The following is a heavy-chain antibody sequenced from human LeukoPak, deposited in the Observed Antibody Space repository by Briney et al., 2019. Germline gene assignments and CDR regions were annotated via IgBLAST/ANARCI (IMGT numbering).Heavy chain of an antibody. J-gene: IGHJ4*02. CDR3: GRYHMVRDTFDY. CDR1: GFSLSTSRMC. Sequence: SGPALVKPKQTLTLTCTFSGFSLSTSRMCVGWIRQPPGKGLEWLARIDWDDDKYYSTSLKTRLTISKDTSKNQVTLAMTNMDPVDTGTYYCGRYHMVRDTFDYWGQGTLVTVSS. CDR2: IDWDDDK. D-gene: IGHD3-10*01. V-gene: IGHV2-70*11.